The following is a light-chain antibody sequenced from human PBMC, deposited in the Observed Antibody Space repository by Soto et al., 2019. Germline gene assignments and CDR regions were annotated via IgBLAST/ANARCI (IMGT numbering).Light chain of an antibody. CDR3: QQYNSYSPTWT. Sequence: DIQMTQSPSTLSASVGDRVTITCRASQSISNWLAWYQQKPGKAPKLLIYKASSLESGVPSRFSGSGSGTEFTLTISSLQPDYFATYYCQQYNSYSPTWTFGQGTKLYIK. CDR2: KAS. CDR1: QSISNW. V-gene: IGKV1-5*03. J-gene: IGKJ1*01.